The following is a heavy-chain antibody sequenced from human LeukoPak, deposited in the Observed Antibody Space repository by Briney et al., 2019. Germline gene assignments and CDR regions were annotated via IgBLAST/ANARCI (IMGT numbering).Heavy chain of an antibody. CDR1: GGSISSGDYY. Sequence: SETLSLTCTVSGGSISSGDYYWGWIRQPPGKGLEWIGYIYYSGSTYYNPSLKSRVTISVDTSKNQFSLKLSSVTAADTAVYYCARCFGDYGANWFDPWGQGTLVTVSS. V-gene: IGHV4-30-4*01. J-gene: IGHJ5*02. CDR2: IYYSGST. D-gene: IGHD4-17*01. CDR3: ARCFGDYGANWFDP.